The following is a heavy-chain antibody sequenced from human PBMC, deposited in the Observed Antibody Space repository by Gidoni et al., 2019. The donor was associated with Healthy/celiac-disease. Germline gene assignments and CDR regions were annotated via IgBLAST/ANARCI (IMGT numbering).Heavy chain of an antibody. V-gene: IGHV3-33*01. CDR2: IWYDGSNK. D-gene: IGHD5-12*01. CDR1: GFTFSRDG. Sequence: QVQLVESGGGVVQPGRSLRLPGAASGFTFSRDGMPLVSQAPGKGLGWVAVIWYDGSNKYYADSVKGRFTISRDNSKNTLYLQMNSLRAEDTAVYYCARELRRLKPKPDGPYYYYGMDVWGQGTTVTVSS. J-gene: IGHJ6*02. CDR3: ARELRRLKPKPDGPYYYYGMDV.